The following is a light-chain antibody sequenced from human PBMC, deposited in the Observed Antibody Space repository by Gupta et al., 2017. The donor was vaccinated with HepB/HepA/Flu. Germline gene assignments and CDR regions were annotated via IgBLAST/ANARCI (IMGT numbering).Light chain of an antibody. CDR1: QSVSSY. CDR3: HHRSNWRHS. Sequence: EIVLTQSPATLSLSPGERATLSCRASQSVSSYLAWYQQKPGQAPRLLIYDASNTYPGIPARFSGSGSGTELTLTISSLEPEDFAVYYCHHRSNWRHSFGGGTKVEIK. J-gene: IGKJ4*01. CDR2: DAS. V-gene: IGKV3-11*01.